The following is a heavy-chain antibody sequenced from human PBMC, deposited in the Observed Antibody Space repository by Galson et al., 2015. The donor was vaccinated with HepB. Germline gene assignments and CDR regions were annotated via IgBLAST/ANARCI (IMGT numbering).Heavy chain of an antibody. CDR1: GGTFSSYA. Sequence: SVKVSCKASGGTFSSYAISWVRQAPGQGLEWMGGIIPIFGTANYAQKFQGRVTITADESTSTAYMELSSLRSEDTAVYYCARDRIFGVVMGGWFDPWGQGTLVTVSS. CDR2: IIPIFGTA. D-gene: IGHD3-3*01. J-gene: IGHJ5*02. CDR3: ARDRIFGVVMGGWFDP. V-gene: IGHV1-69*13.